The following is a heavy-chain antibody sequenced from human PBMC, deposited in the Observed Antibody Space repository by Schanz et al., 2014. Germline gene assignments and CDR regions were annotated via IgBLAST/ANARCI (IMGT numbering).Heavy chain of an antibody. V-gene: IGHV3-23*04. Sequence: EVQVVESGGGFVQPGGFLRLSCAASGFTFSSYVMNWVRQAPGRGLEWVSFISASGDSTSYADSVKGRFTISRDNSKNTLYLQMNSLRDEDTAMYYCARRVPYSFGLDVWGQGATVTVSS. J-gene: IGHJ6*02. D-gene: IGHD1-1*01. CDR3: ARRVPYSFGLDV. CDR1: GFTFSSYV. CDR2: ISASGDST.